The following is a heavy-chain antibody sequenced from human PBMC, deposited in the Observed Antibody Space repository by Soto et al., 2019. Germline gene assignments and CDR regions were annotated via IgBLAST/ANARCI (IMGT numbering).Heavy chain of an antibody. CDR3: ARKGAVAGKPGKGDFDY. D-gene: IGHD6-19*01. J-gene: IGHJ4*02. V-gene: IGHV5-51*01. Sequence: GESLKISCKGSGYSFPSQWIGWVRQTPGKGLEWMGSIYPADSDTRYSPSFQGQVTISADKSIGTAYLEWSNLKASDTAVYYCARKGAVAGKPGKGDFDYWGQGTLVTVSS. CDR2: IYPADSDT. CDR1: GYSFPSQW.